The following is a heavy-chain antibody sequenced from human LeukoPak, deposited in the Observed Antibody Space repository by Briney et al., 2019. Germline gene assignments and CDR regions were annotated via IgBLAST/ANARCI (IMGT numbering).Heavy chain of an antibody. CDR3: ARDTSLDP. Sequence: GGSLRLSCAASGFTFSNYAMHWVRQAPGKGLEWVAVISYDGTKENYGDSVRGRFTTSRDDSKNTLYLQMDSLRAEDTAVYYCARDTSLDPWGQGTLVTVSS. V-gene: IGHV3-30-3*01. CDR2: ISYDGTKE. CDR1: GFTFSNYA. J-gene: IGHJ5*02.